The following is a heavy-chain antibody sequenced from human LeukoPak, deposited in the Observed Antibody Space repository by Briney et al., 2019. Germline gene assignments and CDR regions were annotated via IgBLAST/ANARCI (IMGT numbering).Heavy chain of an antibody. V-gene: IGHV3-23*01. CDR1: GFTFSGYA. J-gene: IGHJ6*02. Sequence: GGSLRLSGAASGFTFSGYAMSWVRQAPGKGLEWVSAISGSGGSTYYADSVKGRFTISRDNSKNTLYLQMNSLRAEDTAVYYCAIQHSSGWYGYYYYGMDVWGQGTTVTVSS. D-gene: IGHD6-19*01. CDR3: AIQHSSGWYGYYYYGMDV. CDR2: ISGSGGST.